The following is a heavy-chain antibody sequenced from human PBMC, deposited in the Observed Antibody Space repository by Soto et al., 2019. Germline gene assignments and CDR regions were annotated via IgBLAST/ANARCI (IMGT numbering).Heavy chain of an antibody. D-gene: IGHD2-15*01. V-gene: IGHV1-18*04. CDR1: NYTFINYG. Sequence: ASVKVSCKASNYTFINYGIGWVRQAPGHGLEWMGWVSPSYGKTYYAHKFQGRVTMTTDTSTGTVYMELRSLRPDDPAVYFCAREGVPLATFPDNCFDAWGQGTLVTVSS. CDR2: VSPSYGKT. J-gene: IGHJ5*02. CDR3: AREGVPLATFPDNCFDA.